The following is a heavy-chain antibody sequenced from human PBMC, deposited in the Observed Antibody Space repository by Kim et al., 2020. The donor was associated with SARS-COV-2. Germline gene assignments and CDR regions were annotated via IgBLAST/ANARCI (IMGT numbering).Heavy chain of an antibody. CDR3: ARGLRSGWTPWYYYGMDV. D-gene: IGHD6-19*01. V-gene: IGHV4-34*01. J-gene: IGHJ6*02. Sequence: KSRITIPLDTSKNQFSLKLSSVTAADTAVYYCARGLRSGWTPWYYYGMDVWGQGTTVTVSS.